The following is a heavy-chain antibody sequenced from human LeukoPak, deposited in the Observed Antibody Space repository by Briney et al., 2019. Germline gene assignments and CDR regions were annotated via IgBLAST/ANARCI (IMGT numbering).Heavy chain of an antibody. CDR1: GFTFDDYG. CDR3: ARYSSGWYLGYFNY. D-gene: IGHD6-19*01. CDR2: INWNGGST. V-gene: IGHV3-20*04. Sequence: GGSLRLSCAASGFTFDDYGMSWVRQAPGQGQEWVSGINWNGGSTGYADSVKGRFTISRDNAKNSLYLHMNSLRAEDTALYYCARYSSGWYLGYFNYWGQGTLVTVSS. J-gene: IGHJ4*02.